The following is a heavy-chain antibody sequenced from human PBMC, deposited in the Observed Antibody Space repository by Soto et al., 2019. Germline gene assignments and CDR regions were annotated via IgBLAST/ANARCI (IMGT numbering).Heavy chain of an antibody. D-gene: IGHD1-7*01. CDR3: TTELELRSDY. CDR1: VFTLSNAW. J-gene: IGHJ4*02. CDR2: IKSKTDGGTT. V-gene: IGHV3-15*01. Sequence: RLSCAASVFTLSNAWMSWVRQAPGKGLEWVGRIKSKTDGGTTDYAAPVKGRFTISRDDSKNTLYLQMNSLKTEDTAVYYCTTELELRSDYCGQGNLVTVSS.